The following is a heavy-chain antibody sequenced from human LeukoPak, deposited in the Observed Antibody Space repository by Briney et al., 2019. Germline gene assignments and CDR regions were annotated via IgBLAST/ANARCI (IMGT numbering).Heavy chain of an antibody. D-gene: IGHD6-13*01. J-gene: IGHJ1*01. CDR3: ARGRRSSSWYRYFQH. Sequence: ASVKVSCKASGYTFTSYGISWVRQAPGQGLEWMGWISAYNGNTNYAQKLQGRVTMTTDTSTSTAYMELSSLRSEDTAVYYCARGRRSSSWYRYFQHWGQGTLVTVSS. CDR1: GYTFTSYG. CDR2: ISAYNGNT. V-gene: IGHV1-18*01.